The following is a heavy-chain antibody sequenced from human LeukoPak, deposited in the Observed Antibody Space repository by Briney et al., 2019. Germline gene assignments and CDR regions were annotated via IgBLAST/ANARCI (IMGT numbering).Heavy chain of an antibody. CDR2: ISSSSSTI. J-gene: IGHJ6*03. D-gene: IGHD1-26*01. Sequence: PGGSLRLSCAASGFTFSSYSMNWVRQAPGKGLEWVSYISSSSSTIYYADSVKGRFTISRDNAKNSLYLQMNSLGAEGTAVYYCVGSGSYYYYYYMDVWGKGTTVTISS. V-gene: IGHV3-48*01. CDR1: GFTFSSYS. CDR3: VGSGSYYYYYYMDV.